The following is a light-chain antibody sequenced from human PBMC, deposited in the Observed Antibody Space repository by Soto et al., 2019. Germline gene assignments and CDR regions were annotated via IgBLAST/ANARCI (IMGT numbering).Light chain of an antibody. CDR1: QSVSSN. CDR3: QQYIKWPIT. Sequence: IVITQSAGALSVSPGERATLSCRASQSVSSNLAWYQQKPGQAPRLLISDASTRATGIPARFSGSGSGTEFTLTVSSLQPEDFAVYYCQQYIKWPITFGQGTRLEI. V-gene: IGKV3-15*01. J-gene: IGKJ5*01. CDR2: DAS.